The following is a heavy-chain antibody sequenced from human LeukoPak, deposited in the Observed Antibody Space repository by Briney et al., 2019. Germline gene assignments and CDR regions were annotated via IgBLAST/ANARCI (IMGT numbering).Heavy chain of an antibody. Sequence: ASVKVSCKASGYTSTSYAMHWVRQAPGQRLEWMGWINASNGNTKYSQKFQGRVTITRDTSASTAYMELSSLRSEDTAVYYCARSYYGSGPWFDPWGQGTLVTVSS. CDR2: INASNGNT. J-gene: IGHJ5*02. V-gene: IGHV1-3*01. D-gene: IGHD3-10*01. CDR1: GYTSTSYA. CDR3: ARSYYGSGPWFDP.